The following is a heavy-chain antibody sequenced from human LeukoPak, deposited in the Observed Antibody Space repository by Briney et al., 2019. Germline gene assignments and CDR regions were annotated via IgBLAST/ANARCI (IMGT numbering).Heavy chain of an antibody. D-gene: IGHD6-13*01. CDR1: GFTLEDYG. CDR3: AKDSEARSISWYSHFDL. J-gene: IGHJ2*01. Sequence: GGSLRLSCEASGFTLEDYGIHWVRQVPGEGLEWGSGVTSSSRSKKYADSVRGRFNISSDDANNSLFLQMNNLRPEDTALYYCAKDSEARSISWYSHFDLWGRGTLVTVSS. CDR2: VTSSSRSK. V-gene: IGHV3-9*01.